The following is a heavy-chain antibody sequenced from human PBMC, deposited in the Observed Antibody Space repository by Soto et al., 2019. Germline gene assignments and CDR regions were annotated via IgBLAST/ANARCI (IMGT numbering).Heavy chain of an antibody. Sequence: EVQLVESGGDLVPPGGSLRLSCAASGFALSDYWMSWVRQAPGKGLEGVANIKQDGSEKYYVDSVKGRFTISRDNAKNSLYLQMNSLRVEDTAVYYCARATSVDAYWGQGTLVTVSS. CDR3: ARATSVDAY. CDR1: GFALSDYW. D-gene: IGHD5-12*01. V-gene: IGHV3-7*01. J-gene: IGHJ4*02. CDR2: IKQDGSEK.